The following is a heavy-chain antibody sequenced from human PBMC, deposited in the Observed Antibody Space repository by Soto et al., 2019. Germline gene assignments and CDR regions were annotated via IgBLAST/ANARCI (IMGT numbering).Heavy chain of an antibody. CDR1: RGTFSSYA. J-gene: IGHJ6*02. Sequence: SVKVSCKASRGTFSSYAISWVRQAPGQGLEWLGGITPIFGTANYAQKFEGRVTITSDESTSTAYVELSSLRSEDKGVNYCATRATTPGRDVWGQGPTSTVS. CDR2: ITPIFGTA. CDR3: ATRATTPGRDV. V-gene: IGHV1-69*13. D-gene: IGHD1-7*01.